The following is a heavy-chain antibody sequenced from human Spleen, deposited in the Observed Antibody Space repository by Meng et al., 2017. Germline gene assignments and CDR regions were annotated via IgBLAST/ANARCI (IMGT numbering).Heavy chain of an antibody. V-gene: IGHV3-9*01. CDR2: ISWNTGSI. Sequence: SLKISCAASGFTFYDYAMHWVRQAPGKGLEWVSGISWNTGSIGYADSVKGRFTISRDNAKNSLYLQMNSLRDEDTALYYCAKESDAHYFFDYWGQGTLVTVSS. D-gene: IGHD2-2*01. J-gene: IGHJ4*02. CDR3: AKESDAHYFFDY. CDR1: GFTFYDYA.